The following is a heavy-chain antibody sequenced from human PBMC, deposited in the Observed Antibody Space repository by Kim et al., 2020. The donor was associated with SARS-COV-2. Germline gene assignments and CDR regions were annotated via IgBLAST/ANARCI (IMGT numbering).Heavy chain of an antibody. V-gene: IGHV1-24*01. CDR1: GYTLTELS. Sequence: ASVKVSCKVSGYTLTELSIHWVRQAPGKGLEWMGGFDPEDAETIYAQKFQGRVTMTEDTSTETAYMELSSLRSEDTAVYYCATSTTVVTTNWFDPWGQGT. D-gene: IGHD4-17*01. CDR3: ATSTTVVTTNWFDP. J-gene: IGHJ5*02. CDR2: FDPEDAET.